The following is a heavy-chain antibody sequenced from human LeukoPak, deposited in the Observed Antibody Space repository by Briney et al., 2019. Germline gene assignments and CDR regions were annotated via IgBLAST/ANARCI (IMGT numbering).Heavy chain of an antibody. Sequence: PSETLSLTCAVSGVAISRGGYAWNWIRQPPGKGLEWIAYIYHSGTTYYNPSLKSRATISVDTSKNQFSLKLSSVTAADTAVYYCARTLPLIAAAGTCWFDPWGQGTLVTVSS. V-gene: IGHV4-30-4*07. D-gene: IGHD6-13*01. J-gene: IGHJ5*02. CDR3: ARTLPLIAAAGTCWFDP. CDR2: IYHSGTT. CDR1: GVAISRGGYA.